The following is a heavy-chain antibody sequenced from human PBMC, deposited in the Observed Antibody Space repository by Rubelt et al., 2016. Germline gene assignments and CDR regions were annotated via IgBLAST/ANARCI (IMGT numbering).Heavy chain of an antibody. D-gene: IGHD3-10*01. J-gene: IGHJ4*02. CDR3: ARGLDSTKTGAD. CDR1: GGSFSGYY. CDR2: INHSGST. Sequence: QVQLQQWGAGLLKPSETLSLTCAVYGGSFSGYYWSWIRQPPGKGLEWIGEINHSGSTNYNPSLKSRVTISVDTSKNQFPLKLRSVTGADTAVYYCARGLDSTKTGADWGQGTLVTVSS. V-gene: IGHV4-34*01.